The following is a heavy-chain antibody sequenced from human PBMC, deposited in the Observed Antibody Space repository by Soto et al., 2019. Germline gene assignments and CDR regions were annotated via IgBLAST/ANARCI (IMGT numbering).Heavy chain of an antibody. J-gene: IGHJ4*02. V-gene: IGHV3-72*01. Sequence: EVQLVESGGGLVQPGVSLRLSCAASGFTFSDHYMDWVRQAPGKGLEWVGRSRNKANSYSTEYAAYVKGRFTISRDESKTALFRQINSLKTEDTAVYYWARFSGSYTRGLDYWGQGALVTVSS. D-gene: IGHD1-26*01. CDR3: ARFSGSYTRGLDY. CDR1: GFTFSDHY. CDR2: SRNKANSYST.